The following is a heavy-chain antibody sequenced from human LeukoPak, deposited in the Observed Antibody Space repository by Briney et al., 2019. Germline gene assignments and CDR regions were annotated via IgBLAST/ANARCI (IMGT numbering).Heavy chain of an antibody. CDR1: GYTLTGFT. CDR3: AREDWNYMVSDS. J-gene: IGHJ3*02. V-gene: IGHV1-18*01. Sequence: ASVRVSCMTSGYTLTGFTIGSVPQAPGQGLEWMGWISAYNGNINYAQKFQGRVTMTTDTSTNTAYVELRSLRFDDTAVYYCAREDWNYMVSDSSGQGTMVTVSS. CDR2: ISAYNGNI. D-gene: IGHD1-7*01.